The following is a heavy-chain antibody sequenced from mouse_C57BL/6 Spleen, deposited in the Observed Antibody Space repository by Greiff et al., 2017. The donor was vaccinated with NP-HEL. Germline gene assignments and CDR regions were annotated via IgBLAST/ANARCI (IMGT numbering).Heavy chain of an antibody. J-gene: IGHJ3*01. D-gene: IGHD1-1*01. V-gene: IGHV1-72*01. CDR2: IDPNSGGT. Sequence: QVQLQQPGAELVMPGASVKLSCKASGYTFTSYWMHWVKQRPGRGLEWIGRIDPNSGGTKYNEKFQSKATLTVDKPSSTDYMQLSSLTSEDSAVYYCARSNYGSSQAWFAYWGQGTLVTVSA. CDR3: ARSNYGSSQAWFAY. CDR1: GYTFTSYW.